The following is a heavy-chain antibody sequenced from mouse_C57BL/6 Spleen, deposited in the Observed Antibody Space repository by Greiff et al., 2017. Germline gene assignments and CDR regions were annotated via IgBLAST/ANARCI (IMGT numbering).Heavy chain of an antibody. CDR3: ARGATTVGARYFDV. CDR2: IHPKSGST. Sequence: VQLQQPGAELVKPGASVKLSCKASGYTFTSYWMHWVKQRPGQGLEWIGMIHPKSGSTNYNEKFKGKATMTVDKSSSTAYMQLSSLTSEDSAVYDCARGATTVGARYFDVWGTGATVTVSS. D-gene: IGHD1-1*01. CDR1: GYTFTSYW. V-gene: IGHV1-64*01. J-gene: IGHJ1*03.